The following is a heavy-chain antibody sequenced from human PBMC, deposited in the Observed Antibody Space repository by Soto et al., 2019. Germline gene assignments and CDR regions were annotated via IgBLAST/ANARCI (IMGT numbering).Heavy chain of an antibody. CDR2: IIPIFGTA. Sequence: QVQLVQSGAEVKKPGSSVKVSCKASGGTFSSYAISWVRQAPGQGLEWMGGIIPIFGTANYAQKFQGRVTITADESTSTAYMELSSPRSEDTAVYYCAREFDDYVWGSYRERVYYFDYWGQGTLVTVSS. J-gene: IGHJ4*02. V-gene: IGHV1-69*01. D-gene: IGHD3-16*02. CDR3: AREFDDYVWGSYRERVYYFDY. CDR1: GGTFSSYA.